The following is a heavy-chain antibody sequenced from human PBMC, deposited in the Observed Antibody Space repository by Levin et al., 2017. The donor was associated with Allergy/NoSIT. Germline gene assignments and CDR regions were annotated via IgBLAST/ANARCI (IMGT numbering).Heavy chain of an antibody. CDR3: ATGYSSSYYSFVF. D-gene: IGHD6-13*01. CDR1: GFTFSSNG. Sequence: ASVKVSCAVSGFTFSSNGMTWVRQAPGKGLEWVSSISRTGSRTYYADSVKGRFTISRDNSKNTLSLQMNSLRAEDTAVYYCATGYSSSYYSFVFWGQGTLVTVSS. V-gene: IGHV3-23*01. J-gene: IGHJ4*02. CDR2: ISRTGSRT.